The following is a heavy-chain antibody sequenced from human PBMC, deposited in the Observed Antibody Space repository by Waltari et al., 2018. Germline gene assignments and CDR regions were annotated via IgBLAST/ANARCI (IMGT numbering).Heavy chain of an antibody. V-gene: IGHV4-39*01. J-gene: IGHJ5*02. CDR3: AGLARISDNWERSYWFDP. D-gene: IGHD1-1*01. Sequence: QLQLQESGPRLLKPSETLSLTCTVSGGSVSSSSHPCAWIRQPPGRDLEWIATVYDGGRPSYNVSLRSRVTISLDTSKNQFYLDLTSGTAADTAVYYCAGLARISDNWERSYWFDPWGQGTLVTVSS. CDR2: VYDGGRP. CDR1: GGSVSSSSHP.